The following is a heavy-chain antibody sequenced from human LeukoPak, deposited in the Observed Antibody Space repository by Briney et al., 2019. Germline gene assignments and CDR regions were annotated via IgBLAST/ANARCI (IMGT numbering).Heavy chain of an antibody. J-gene: IGHJ6*03. D-gene: IGHD3-22*01. CDR2: IIPIFGTA. Sequence: GASVKVSCKASGGTFSSYAISWVRQAPGQGLEWMGGIIPIFGTANYAQKFQGRVTITTDESTSTAYMELSSLRSEDTAVYYCARTQYYYDSSGYSEYYYYYYMDVWGKGTTVTVSS. CDR1: GGTFSSYA. V-gene: IGHV1-69*05. CDR3: ARTQYYYDSSGYSEYYYYYYMDV.